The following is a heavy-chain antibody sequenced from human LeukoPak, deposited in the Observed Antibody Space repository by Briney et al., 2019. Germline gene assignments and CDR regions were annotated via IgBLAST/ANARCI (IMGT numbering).Heavy chain of an antibody. CDR1: GFTFSNYA. D-gene: IGHD2-15*01. Sequence: GGSLRLSCAASGFTFSNYAMSWVRQAPGKGLEWVSAISDSGGATNCADSVKGRFTISRDNSKNTLYLQMNSLRAEDTAVYYCAKRSCCGGSCNFDYWGQGTLVTVSS. V-gene: IGHV3-23*01. J-gene: IGHJ4*02. CDR2: ISDSGGAT. CDR3: AKRSCCGGSCNFDY.